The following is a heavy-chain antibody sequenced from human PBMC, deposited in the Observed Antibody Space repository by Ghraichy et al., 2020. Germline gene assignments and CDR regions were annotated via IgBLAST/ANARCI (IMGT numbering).Heavy chain of an antibody. CDR3: TKDAGTAISTRHFHY. D-gene: IGHD2-21*02. Sequence: GGSLRLSCEASGFTFSNHGMHWVRQGPGKGLEWVALIRFDGSNKFYMDSVKGRFTISRDNSNNTLYLQMNGLRGEDTAVYYCTKDAGTAISTRHFHYWGQGTLVTVSS. V-gene: IGHV3-30*02. J-gene: IGHJ4*02. CDR1: GFTFSNHG. CDR2: IRFDGSNK.